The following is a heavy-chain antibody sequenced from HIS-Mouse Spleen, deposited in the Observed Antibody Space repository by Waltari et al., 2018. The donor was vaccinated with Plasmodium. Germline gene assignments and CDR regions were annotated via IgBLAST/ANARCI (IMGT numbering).Heavy chain of an antibody. V-gene: IGHV3-21*01. J-gene: IGHJ4*02. CDR1: GFTSSSYS. Sequence: EVQLVESGGGLVKPGGSLRLSCAASGFTSSSYSMKWVRQAPGKGPGWVSSVSSGSSYIYEAHSVKGWFPSSRDNAKSSLYLQMNGMRDEETAVYDCARDRSAAALLGYWGQGTLVTVSS. D-gene: IGHD6-13*01. CDR2: VSSGSSYI. CDR3: ARDRSAAALLGY.